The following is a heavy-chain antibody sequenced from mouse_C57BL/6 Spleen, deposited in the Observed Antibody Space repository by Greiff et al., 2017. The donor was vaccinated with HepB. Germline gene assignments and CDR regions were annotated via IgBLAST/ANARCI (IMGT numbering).Heavy chain of an antibody. CDR2: INPYNGGT. V-gene: IGHV1-19*01. Sequence: DVQLQESGPVLVKPGASVKMSCKASGYTFTDYYMNWVKQSHGKSLEWIGVINPYNGGTSYNQKFKGKATLTVDKSSSTAYMELNSLTSEDSAVYYCASDYYGSSFDYWGQGTTLTVSS. J-gene: IGHJ2*01. CDR3: ASDYYGSSFDY. D-gene: IGHD1-1*01. CDR1: GYTFTDYY.